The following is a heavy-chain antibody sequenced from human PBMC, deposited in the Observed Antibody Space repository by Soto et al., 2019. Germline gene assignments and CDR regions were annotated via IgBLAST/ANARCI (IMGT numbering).Heavy chain of an antibody. D-gene: IGHD3-22*01. Sequence: ASVKVSCKASGYTFTSYGISWVRQAPGQGLEWMGWISAYNGNTNYAQKLQGRVTMTTDTSTSTAYMELRSLRSDDTAVYYCAGVHWLNYYDSSGYLYYFDYWGQGTLVTVS. CDR3: AGVHWLNYYDSSGYLYYFDY. CDR1: GYTFTSYG. J-gene: IGHJ4*02. V-gene: IGHV1-18*01. CDR2: ISAYNGNT.